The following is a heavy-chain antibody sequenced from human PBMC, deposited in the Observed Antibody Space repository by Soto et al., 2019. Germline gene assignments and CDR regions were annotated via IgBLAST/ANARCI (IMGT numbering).Heavy chain of an antibody. D-gene: IGHD2-8*02. Sequence: SVNVSCKASGGTFSSYAISWVRQAPGQGLEWMGGIIPIFGTANYAQKFQGRVTITADESTSTAYMELSSLRSEDTAVYYCARITGPTSSDCDYWGKGNLVSVSS. CDR1: GGTFSSYA. V-gene: IGHV1-69*13. J-gene: IGHJ4*02. CDR3: ARITGPTSSDCDY. CDR2: IIPIFGTA.